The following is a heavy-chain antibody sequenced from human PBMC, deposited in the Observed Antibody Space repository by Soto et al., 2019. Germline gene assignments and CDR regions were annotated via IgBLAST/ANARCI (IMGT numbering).Heavy chain of an antibody. CDR2: IYYTGST. V-gene: IGHV4-61*01. D-gene: IGHD2-15*01. Sequence: QVQLQESGPGLVKPSETLSLTCTVSGGSVSSGNYYWSWIRQPPGKGLEWIGFIYYTGSTSYNPSLKIRVTISMDTSKNQFSLKLTSVTAADTAVYYCASALYCSGGSCSFDPWGQGTLVTVSS. J-gene: IGHJ5*02. CDR1: GGSVSSGNYY. CDR3: ASALYCSGGSCSFDP.